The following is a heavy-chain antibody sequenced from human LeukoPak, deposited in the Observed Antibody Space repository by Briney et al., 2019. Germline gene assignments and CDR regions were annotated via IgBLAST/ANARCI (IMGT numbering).Heavy chain of an antibody. V-gene: IGHV1-46*01. J-gene: IGHJ4*02. CDR3: ARGPPNWGYDY. D-gene: IGHD7-27*01. Sequence: ASVKVSCKASGYTFTSNYIHWVRQAPGQGLEWMGMIYPRDGSTSYAQKFQGRVTVTRDTSTSTAYMELSSLRSDDTAVYYCARGPPNWGYDYWGPGTLVTVSS. CDR1: GYTFTSNY. CDR2: IYPRDGST.